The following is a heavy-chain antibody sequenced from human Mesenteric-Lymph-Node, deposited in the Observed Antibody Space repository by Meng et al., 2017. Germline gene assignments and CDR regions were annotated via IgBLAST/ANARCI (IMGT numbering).Heavy chain of an antibody. CDR1: GGSVSSGGYY. CDR3: ARVSSGWDYFDY. J-gene: IGHJ4*02. V-gene: IGHV4-31*03. CDR2: IYYSGST. D-gene: IGHD6-19*01. Sequence: QVRRKEAGPGLVKPSPTLSLTCTVSGGSVSSGGYYWTWIRQHPGKGLEWFGHIYYSGSTFYNPSLKRRVIISIDTSKNQFSLNLRSVTAADTAVYYCARVSSGWDYFDYWGQGTLVTVSS.